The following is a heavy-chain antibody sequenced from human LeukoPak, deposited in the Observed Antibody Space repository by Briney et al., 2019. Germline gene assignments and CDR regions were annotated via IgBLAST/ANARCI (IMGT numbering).Heavy chain of an antibody. J-gene: IGHJ4*02. Sequence: GGSLRLSCAASGFTFSSYSMKWVRQAPGRGLEWVSYISGSSRPIHYADSVKGRFTISRDNAKNSLYLQMNSLRAEDTAVYYCARDYSYGFLNWGQGTLVTVSS. D-gene: IGHD5-18*01. V-gene: IGHV3-48*01. CDR2: ISGSSRPI. CDR3: ARDYSYGFLN. CDR1: GFTFSSYS.